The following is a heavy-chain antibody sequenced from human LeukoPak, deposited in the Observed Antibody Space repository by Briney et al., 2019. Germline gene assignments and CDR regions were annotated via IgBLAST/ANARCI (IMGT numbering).Heavy chain of an antibody. CDR1: GFTFSSYS. J-gene: IGHJ4*02. CDR2: ISGSGGST. Sequence: GGSLRLSCAASGFTFSSYSMNWVRQAPGKGLEWVSAISGSGGSTYYADSVKDRFTISRDNSKNTLYLQMNSLRAEDTAVYYCAKMSYYYDSSGYYFDYWGQGTLVTVSS. CDR3: AKMSYYYDSSGYYFDY. V-gene: IGHV3-23*01. D-gene: IGHD3-22*01.